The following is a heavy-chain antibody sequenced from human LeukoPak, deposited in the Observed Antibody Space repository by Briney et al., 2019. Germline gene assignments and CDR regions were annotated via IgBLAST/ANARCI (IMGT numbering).Heavy chain of an antibody. CDR1: GFTFSSYG. J-gene: IGHJ6*04. CDR3: AKGGKYYGDYSMDV. V-gene: IGHV3-30*18. Sequence: PGGSLRLSCAASGFTFSSYGMHWVRQAPGKGLEWVAVMSYDGSNKYYADSVKGRFTISRDNSKNTLYLQMNSLRAEDTAVYYCAKGGKYYGDYSMDVWGKGTTVTVSS. CDR2: MSYDGSNK. D-gene: IGHD4-17*01.